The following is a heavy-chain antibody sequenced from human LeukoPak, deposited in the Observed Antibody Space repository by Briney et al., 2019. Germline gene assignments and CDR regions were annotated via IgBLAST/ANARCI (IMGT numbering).Heavy chain of an antibody. J-gene: IGHJ5*02. CDR1: GYTFTDYY. V-gene: IGHV1-2*02. CDR3: ARYSGYEIWWFDP. CDR2: INPNSGGT. D-gene: IGHD5-12*01. Sequence: ASVKVSCKASGYTFTDYYMHWVRQAPGQGLEWMGWINPNSGGTNYAQNFQGRVTLTRDTSISTAYMELSRLRSDDTAVYYCARYSGYEIWWFDPWGQGTLVTVSS.